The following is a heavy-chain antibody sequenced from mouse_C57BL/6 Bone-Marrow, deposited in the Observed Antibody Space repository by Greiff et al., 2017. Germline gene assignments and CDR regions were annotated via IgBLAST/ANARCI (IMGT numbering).Heavy chain of an antibody. Sequence: VQLQQPGAELVKPGASVKMSCKASGYPFTSYWLTWVKQRPGQGLEWIGDFYPGSGSPNSNEKFKSKATLTVDTSSSTAYMQCSSLTSEDSAVYYGARVGDDYEGTFAYWGQGTLVTVSA. D-gene: IGHD2-4*01. CDR2: FYPGSGSP. V-gene: IGHV1-55*01. CDR3: ARVGDDYEGTFAY. CDR1: GYPFTSYW. J-gene: IGHJ3*01.